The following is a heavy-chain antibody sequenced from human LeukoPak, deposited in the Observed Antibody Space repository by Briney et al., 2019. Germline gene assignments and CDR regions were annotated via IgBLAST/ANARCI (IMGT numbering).Heavy chain of an antibody. CDR3: VKDFGNRVATVDC. V-gene: IGHV3-23*01. J-gene: IGHJ4*02. CDR2: ISGTGSGT. Sequence: PGGSLRLSCAASEFTFSSYAMGWVRQAPGKGLEWVASISGTGSGTYYAASVKGRFTISRDNSKNEMYLQMNSLRAEDTAVYYCVKDFGNRVATVDCWGQGTLVTVSS. D-gene: IGHD5-12*01. CDR1: EFTFSSYA.